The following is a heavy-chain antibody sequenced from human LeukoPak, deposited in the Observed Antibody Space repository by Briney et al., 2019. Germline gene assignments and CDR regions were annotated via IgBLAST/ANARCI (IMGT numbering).Heavy chain of an antibody. D-gene: IGHD6-19*01. CDR3: ARDGVAGGFDY. CDR2: IHYSGST. J-gene: IGHJ4*02. Sequence: SETLSLTCTVSGGSIGSYYWNWIRQAPGKGLEWIGYIHYSGSTNHNSALESRVTISVDTSKNQYSLKLSSVTAADTAVYYCARDGVAGGFDYWGQGTLVTVS. V-gene: IGHV4-59*01. CDR1: GGSIGSYY.